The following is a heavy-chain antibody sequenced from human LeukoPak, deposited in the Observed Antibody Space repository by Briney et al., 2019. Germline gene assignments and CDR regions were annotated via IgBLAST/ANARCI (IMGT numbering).Heavy chain of an antibody. D-gene: IGHD4-17*01. V-gene: IGHV4-59*01. CDR1: GGSMSSYY. CDR3: ARGANYGDYGLDAFDV. CDR2: INYSGST. J-gene: IGHJ3*01. Sequence: SETLSLTCTVSGGSMSSYYWSWIRQPPREGLEWIGYINYSGSTTYNPSLRSRVTMSVDTSKNQFSLKLTPVTAADTAVYHCARGANYGDYGLDAFDVWGQGTMVTVSS.